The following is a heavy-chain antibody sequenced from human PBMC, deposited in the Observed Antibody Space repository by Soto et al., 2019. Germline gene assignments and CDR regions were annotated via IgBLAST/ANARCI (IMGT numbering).Heavy chain of an antibody. Sequence: EEQLVESGGALVLPGESLRLSCAASGFTFTSYWMSWVRQAPGKGLEWVAIINQDGSEKNSVASVKGRFTISRDNAKTSVYLEMTSLRVEDTAVYYCARDQRGGSYGMDGWGQGTTVTVS. D-gene: IGHD3-10*01. CDR1: GFTFTSYW. CDR2: INQDGSEK. V-gene: IGHV3-7*01. J-gene: IGHJ6*02. CDR3: ARDQRGGSYGMDG.